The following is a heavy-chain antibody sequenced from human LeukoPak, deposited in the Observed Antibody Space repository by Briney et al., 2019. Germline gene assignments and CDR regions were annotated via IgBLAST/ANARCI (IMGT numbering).Heavy chain of an antibody. D-gene: IGHD5-24*01. J-gene: IGHJ4*02. CDR3: ARVGWLQLGGGFDY. V-gene: IGHV4-30-4*01. Sequence: SETLSLTCTVSGGSISSGDYYWSWIRQPPGKGLEWIGYIYYSGSTYYNPSLKSRVTISEDTSKNQFSLKLSSVTAADTAVYYCARVGWLQLGGGFDYWGQGTLVTVSS. CDR2: IYYSGST. CDR1: GGSISSGDYY.